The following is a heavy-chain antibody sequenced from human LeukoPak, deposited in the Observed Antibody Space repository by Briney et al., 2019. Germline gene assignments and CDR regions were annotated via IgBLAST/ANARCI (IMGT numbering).Heavy chain of an antibody. J-gene: IGHJ4*02. Sequence: PSETLSLTCTVSGGSISSYYWSWIRQPPGKGLEWIGYIYYSGSTNYNPSLKSRVTISVDTSKNQFSLKLSSVTAADTAVYYCARAPGGWLQLRPFDYWGQGTLVTVSS. D-gene: IGHD5-24*01. CDR1: GGSISSYY. CDR2: IYYSGST. CDR3: ARAPGGWLQLRPFDY. V-gene: IGHV4-59*01.